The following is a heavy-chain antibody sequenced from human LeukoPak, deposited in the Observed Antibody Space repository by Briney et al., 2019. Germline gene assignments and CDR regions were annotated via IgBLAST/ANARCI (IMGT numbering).Heavy chain of an antibody. CDR3: AREGGYCNSGYCYISLDY. CDR2: IYYSGST. V-gene: IGHV4-39*07. Sequence: PSETLSLTCTVSGGSISSSSYYWGWIRQPPGKGLEWIGSIYYSGSTYYNPSLRSRVSMSVDTSKNQFSLKLSSVIAADTAVYYCAREGGYCNSGYCYISLDYWGQGALLTVSS. J-gene: IGHJ4*02. D-gene: IGHD2-2*02. CDR1: GGSISSSSYY.